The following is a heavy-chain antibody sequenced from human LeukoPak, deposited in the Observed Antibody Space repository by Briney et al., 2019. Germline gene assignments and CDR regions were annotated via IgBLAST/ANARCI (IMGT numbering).Heavy chain of an antibody. Sequence: KPSETLSLTCTVSGGSVSSGSYYWSWIRQPPGKGLEWIGYIYYSGSTNYNPSLKSRVTISVDTSKNQFSLKLSSVTAAYTAVYFYARTLSYSSTRLHTTAPLNWFDPWGQGTLVTVSS. CDR1: GGSVSSGSYY. D-gene: IGHD2-2*01. CDR2: IYYSGST. J-gene: IGHJ5*02. CDR3: ARTLSYSSTRLHTTAPLNWFDP. V-gene: IGHV4-61*01.